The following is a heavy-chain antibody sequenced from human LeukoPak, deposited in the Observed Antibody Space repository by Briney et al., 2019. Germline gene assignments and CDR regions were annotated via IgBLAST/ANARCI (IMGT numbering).Heavy chain of an antibody. CDR3: ARAKREVGATDAFDI. J-gene: IGHJ3*02. CDR1: GYTFTGYY. D-gene: IGHD1-26*01. CDR2: INPNSGGT. Sequence: ASVKVSCKASGYTFTGYYMHWVRQAPGQGLEWMGWINPNSGGTNYARKFQGRVTMTRDTSISTAYMELSRLRSDDTAVYYCARAKREVGATDAFDIWGQGTMVTVSS. V-gene: IGHV1-2*02.